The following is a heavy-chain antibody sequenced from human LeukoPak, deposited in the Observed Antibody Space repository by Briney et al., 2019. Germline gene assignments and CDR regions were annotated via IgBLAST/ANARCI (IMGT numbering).Heavy chain of an antibody. V-gene: IGHV3-43*01. CDR3: AKLATVAGEDDAY. CDR2: ITRDGENT. J-gene: IGHJ4*02. D-gene: IGHD7-27*01. CDR1: GFTFADYC. Sequence: GASLTPSYAVAGFTFADYCMCWVRQAPGNGLEWLALITRDGENTYYADSVRGRFTISRDNSKNSLFLQMNSLRTEDSALYYCAKLATVAGEDDAYWGQGTLVTVSS.